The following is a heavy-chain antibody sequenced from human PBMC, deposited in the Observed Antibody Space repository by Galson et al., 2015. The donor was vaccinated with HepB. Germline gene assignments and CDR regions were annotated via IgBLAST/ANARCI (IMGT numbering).Heavy chain of an antibody. Sequence: SVKVSCKASDYTFSSYSISWVRQAPGQGLEWMAWISAYNRDTHYAREFQGRVTLTTDTFTSTAYMELRRLRSDDTAVYYCARDAVEFVGGCPQNYGLDVWGQGTLVAVSS. D-gene: IGHD3-16*01. V-gene: IGHV1-18*01. CDR2: ISAYNRDT. CDR3: ARDAVEFVGGCPQNYGLDV. CDR1: DYTFSSYS. J-gene: IGHJ6*02.